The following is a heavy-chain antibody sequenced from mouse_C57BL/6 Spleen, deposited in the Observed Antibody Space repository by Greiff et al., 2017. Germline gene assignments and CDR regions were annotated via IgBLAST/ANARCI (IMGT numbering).Heavy chain of an antibody. CDR3: ARNWDYDYGDYYAMDY. CDR2: IWSGGST. J-gene: IGHJ4*01. Sequence: QVQLQQSGPGLVQPSQSLSITCTVSGFSLTSYGVHWVRQSPGKGLEWLGVIWSGGSTDYNAAFISRLSISKDNSKSQVFFKMNSLQADDTAIYYCARNWDYDYGDYYAMDYWGQGTSVTVSS. CDR1: GFSLTSYG. D-gene: IGHD2-4*01. V-gene: IGHV2-2*01.